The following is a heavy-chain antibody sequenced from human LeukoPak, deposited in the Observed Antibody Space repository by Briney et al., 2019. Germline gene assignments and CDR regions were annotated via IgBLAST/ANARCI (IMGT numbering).Heavy chain of an antibody. CDR2: IYYSGST. CDR3: ARGGNYDFWSGYPYYYYYYMDV. D-gene: IGHD3-3*01. Sequence: PSETLSLTCTVSGGSISSYYWSWIRQPPGKGLEWIGYIYYSGSTNYNPSLKSRVTISVDTSKNQFSLKLSSVTAADTAVYYCARGGNYDFWSGYPYYYYYYMDVWGKGTTVTVSS. J-gene: IGHJ6*03. CDR1: GGSISSYY. V-gene: IGHV4-59*12.